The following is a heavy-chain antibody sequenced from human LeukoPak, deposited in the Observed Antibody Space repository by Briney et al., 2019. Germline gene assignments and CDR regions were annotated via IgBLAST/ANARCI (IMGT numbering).Heavy chain of an antibody. J-gene: IGHJ4*02. CDR2: IYYSGST. D-gene: IGHD4-17*01. CDR3: ASYGDYVSGVVDYFDY. Sequence: SETLSLTCTVSGGSISSSSYYWGWIRQPPGKGLEWIGSIYYSGSTYYNPSLKSRVTISVDTSKNQFSLKLSSVTAADTAVYYCASYGDYVSGVVDYFDYWGQGTLVTVSS. V-gene: IGHV4-39*01. CDR1: GGSISSSSYY.